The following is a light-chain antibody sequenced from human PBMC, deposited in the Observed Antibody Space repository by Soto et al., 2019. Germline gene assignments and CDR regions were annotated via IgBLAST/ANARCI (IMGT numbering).Light chain of an antibody. CDR1: SSDVADYQY. Sequence: QSALTQPPSASGSRGHSVTISCTGTSSDVADYQYVSWYQQHPGKAPKLMIYEVNKRPSGIPDRFSGSKSGSTASLTVSGLQPEDEADYYCSSYAGSSTYVFGTGTKVTVL. CDR3: SSYAGSSTYV. CDR2: EVN. J-gene: IGLJ1*01. V-gene: IGLV2-8*01.